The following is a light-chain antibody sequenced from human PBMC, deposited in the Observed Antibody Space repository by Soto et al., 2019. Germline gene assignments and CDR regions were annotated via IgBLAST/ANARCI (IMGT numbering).Light chain of an antibody. Sequence: QSVLTQPPSVSGSPGQSFTISGTGTSSDVGSYNRLSWYQQPPGTAPKLIMYEVNTRPSGVPDRFSGSKSGSTASLTISGLQAEDEADYYCSLYISGSTYVFGTGTKVTVL. CDR2: EVN. CDR1: SSDVGSYNR. V-gene: IGLV2-18*01. J-gene: IGLJ1*01. CDR3: SLYISGSTYV.